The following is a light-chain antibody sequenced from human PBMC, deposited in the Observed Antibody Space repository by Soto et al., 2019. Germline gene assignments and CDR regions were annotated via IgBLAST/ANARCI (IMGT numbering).Light chain of an antibody. V-gene: IGKV1-5*03. CDR2: KAS. Sequence: LFAPIGDRVTITRRASQTISSWLAWYQQKPGKAPKLLIYKASTLKSGVPSRFSGSGSGTEFTLTISSLQPDDFATYYCQHYNSYSEAFGQGTKVDIK. CDR1: QTISSW. J-gene: IGKJ1*01. CDR3: QHYNSYSEA.